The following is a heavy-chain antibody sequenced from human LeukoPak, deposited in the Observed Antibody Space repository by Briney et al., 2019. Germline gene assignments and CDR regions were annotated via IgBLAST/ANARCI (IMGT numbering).Heavy chain of an antibody. J-gene: IGHJ5*02. Sequence: KPSETLSLTCAVYGGSFSGYYWSWIRQPPGKGLEWIGEINHSGSTNYNPSLKSRVTISVDTSKNQFSLKLSSVTAADTAVYYCARQWLVSGFDPWGQGTLVTVSS. CDR2: INHSGST. V-gene: IGHV4-34*01. CDR3: ARQWLVSGFDP. D-gene: IGHD6-19*01. CDR1: GGSFSGYY.